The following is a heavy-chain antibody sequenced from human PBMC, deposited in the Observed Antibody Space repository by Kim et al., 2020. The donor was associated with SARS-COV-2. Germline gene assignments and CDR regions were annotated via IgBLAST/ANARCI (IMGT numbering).Heavy chain of an antibody. Sequence: SETLSLTCTVSGGSISSGSYYWSWIRRPAGKGLEWIGRIYTSGSTKYNPSLKSRVTISVDTSKNQFSLKLSSVTAADTAVYYCARVLGAVYSSGWYHYYYGMDVWGQGTTVTVSS. CDR2: IYTSGST. CDR3: ARVLGAVYSSGWYHYYYGMDV. CDR1: GGSISSGSYY. V-gene: IGHV4-61*02. J-gene: IGHJ6*02. D-gene: IGHD6-19*01.